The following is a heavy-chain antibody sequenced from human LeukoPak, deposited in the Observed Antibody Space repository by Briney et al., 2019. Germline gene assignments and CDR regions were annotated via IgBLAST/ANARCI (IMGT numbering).Heavy chain of an antibody. Sequence: SVKVSCKASGGTFSSYAISWVRQAPGQGLEWMGGIIPIFGTANYAQKFQGRVTITADKSTSTAYMELSSLRSEDTAVYYCARSLFNDYGDYVGEDWFDPWGQGTLVTVSS. CDR2: IIPIFGTA. CDR3: ARSLFNDYGDYVGEDWFDP. D-gene: IGHD4-17*01. V-gene: IGHV1-69*06. CDR1: GGTFSSYA. J-gene: IGHJ5*02.